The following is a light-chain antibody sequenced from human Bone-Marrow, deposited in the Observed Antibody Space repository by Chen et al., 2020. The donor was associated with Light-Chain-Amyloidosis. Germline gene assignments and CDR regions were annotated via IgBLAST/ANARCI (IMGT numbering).Light chain of an antibody. CDR2: WAS. J-gene: IGKJ1*01. Sequence: DIVMTQSPDSLAVSLGGRATINCKSSQSILFSSNSENYLAWYQKKPGQPPKLLIYWASTRESGVPDRFSGSGSGTDFTLTISSLQAEDVAVYYCQQDYSAPWTFGQGTKVDVK. V-gene: IGKV4-1*01. CDR3: QQDYSAPWT. CDR1: QSILFSSNSENY.